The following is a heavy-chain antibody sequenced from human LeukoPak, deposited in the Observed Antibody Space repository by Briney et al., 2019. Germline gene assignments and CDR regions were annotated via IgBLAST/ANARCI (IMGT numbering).Heavy chain of an antibody. J-gene: IGHJ4*02. CDR3: ARAPRYCSGGSCYYFDN. D-gene: IGHD2-15*01. Sequence: GASVKVSCKASRYTFTGYYMHWVRQAPGQGLEWLGRINPNSGGTNYAQKFQGRVTMTRDTSNSTAYMELSRLTSDDTAVYYCARAPRYCSGGSCYYFDNWGQGTLVTVFS. CDR2: INPNSGGT. V-gene: IGHV1-2*06. CDR1: RYTFTGYY.